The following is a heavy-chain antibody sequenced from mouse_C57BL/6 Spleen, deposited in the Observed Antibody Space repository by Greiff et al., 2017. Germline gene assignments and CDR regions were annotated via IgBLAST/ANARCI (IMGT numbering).Heavy chain of an antibody. CDR1: GYSITSGYY. Sequence: EVKVEESGPGLVKPSQSLSLTCSVTGYSITSGYYWNWIRQFPGNKLEWMGYISYDGSNNYNPSLKNRISITRDTSKNQFFLKLNSVTTEDTATYYCARGGIYAMDYWGQGTSVTVSS. D-gene: IGHD4-1*01. J-gene: IGHJ4*01. V-gene: IGHV3-6*01. CDR3: ARGGIYAMDY. CDR2: ISYDGSN.